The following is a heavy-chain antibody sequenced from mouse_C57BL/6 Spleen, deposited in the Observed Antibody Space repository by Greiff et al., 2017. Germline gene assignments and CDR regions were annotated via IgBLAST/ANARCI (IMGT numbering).Heavy chain of an antibody. V-gene: IGHV1-52*01. CDR2: IDPSDSET. D-gene: IGHD1-1*01. CDR3: AREGYYGSSYGYFDV. J-gene: IGHJ1*03. CDR1: GYTFTSYW. Sequence: QVQLQQPGAELVRPGSSVKLSCKASGYTFTSYWMHWVKQRPIQGLEWIGNIDPSDSETHYNQKFKDKATLTVDKSSSTAYMQRSSLTSEDSAVYYCAREGYYGSSYGYFDVWGTGTTVTVSS.